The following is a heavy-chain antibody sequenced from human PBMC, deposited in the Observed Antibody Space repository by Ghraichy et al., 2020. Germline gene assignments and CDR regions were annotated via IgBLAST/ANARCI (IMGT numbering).Heavy chain of an antibody. J-gene: IGHJ3*02. Sequence: GGSLRLSCAASGFPFNNYALSWVRRAPGKGLEWVSTISPTGSSTDYADSVKCRFTISRDSSKHSLSLQMNSLRGEDTAVYYCATGAKEWVIQSAFDIWGQGTKVTVSS. V-gene: IGHV3-23*01. CDR1: GFPFNNYA. D-gene: IGHD3-3*01. CDR2: ISPTGSST. CDR3: ATGAKEWVIQSAFDI.